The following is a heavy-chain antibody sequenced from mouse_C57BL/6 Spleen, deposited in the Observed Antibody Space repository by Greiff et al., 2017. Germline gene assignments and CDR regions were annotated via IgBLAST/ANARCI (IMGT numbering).Heavy chain of an antibody. CDR2: ISYDGSN. V-gene: IGHV3-6*01. Sequence: EVKLQESGPGLVKPSQSLSLTCSVTGYSITSGYYWNWIRQFPGNKLEWMGYISYDGSNNYNPSLKNRISITRDTSKNQFFLKLNSVTTEDTATYYCARGGLRGDYAMDYWGQGTSVTVSS. CDR3: ARGGLRGDYAMDY. CDR1: GYSITSGYY. J-gene: IGHJ4*01. D-gene: IGHD2-4*01.